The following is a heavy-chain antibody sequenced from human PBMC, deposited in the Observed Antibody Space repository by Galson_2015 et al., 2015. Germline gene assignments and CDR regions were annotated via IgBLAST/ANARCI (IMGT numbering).Heavy chain of an antibody. CDR3: AREGGYSDYGNAFDI. CDR2: VNSDGSST. J-gene: IGHJ3*02. Sequence: SLRLSCAASGFTFSRYWMQWVRQAPGKGLVWVSRVNSDGSSTTYADSVKGRFTIFRDNAKNTLYLQMNSLRVEDTAVYYCAREGGYSDYGNAFDIWGQGTMVTVSS. D-gene: IGHD4-11*01. CDR1: GFTFSRYW. V-gene: IGHV3-74*01.